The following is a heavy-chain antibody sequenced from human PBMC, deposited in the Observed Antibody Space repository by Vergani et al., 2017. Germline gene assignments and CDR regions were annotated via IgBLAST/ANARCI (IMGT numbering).Heavy chain of an antibody. CDR3: ARVGEIGGYYDFWSGYYRDYYYYMDV. V-gene: IGHV3-11*01. J-gene: IGHJ6*03. D-gene: IGHD3-3*01. CDR2: ISSSGSTI. Sequence: QVQLVESGGGLVKPGGSLRLSCAASGFTFSDYYMSWIRQAPGKGLEWVSYISSSGSTIYYADSVKGRFTISRDNSKNTLYLQMNSLRSEDTAVYYCARVGEIGGYYDFWSGYYRDYYYYMDVWGKGTTVTVSS. CDR1: GFTFSDYY.